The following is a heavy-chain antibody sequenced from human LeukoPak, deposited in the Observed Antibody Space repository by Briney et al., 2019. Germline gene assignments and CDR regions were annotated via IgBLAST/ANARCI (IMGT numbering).Heavy chain of an antibody. CDR2: INHSGST. CDR1: GGSISSSNW. D-gene: IGHD5-18*01. CDR3: ARGGDTTMVPSAVDV. J-gene: IGHJ6*02. Sequence: SETLSLTCAVSGGSISSSNWWSWVRQPPGKGLEWIGEINHSGSTNYNPSLKSRVTILVDTSKNQFSLRLSSVTAADTAVYYCARGGDTTMVPSAVDVWGQGTTVAVSS. V-gene: IGHV4-4*02.